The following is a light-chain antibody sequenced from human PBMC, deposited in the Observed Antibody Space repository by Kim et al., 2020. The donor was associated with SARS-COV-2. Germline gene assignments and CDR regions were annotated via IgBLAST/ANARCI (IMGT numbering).Light chain of an antibody. Sequence: DIQMTQSPSTLSASVGDRVTITCRATQSISGWLAWYQQKPGKAPKVLIYDASTLESGVPSRFSGSGSGTEFTLTIGSLQPDNFSTYYCQQYYNSSPYTFGQGPRLEI. CDR1: QSISGW. CDR3: QQYYNSSPYT. V-gene: IGKV1-5*01. J-gene: IGKJ2*01. CDR2: DAS.